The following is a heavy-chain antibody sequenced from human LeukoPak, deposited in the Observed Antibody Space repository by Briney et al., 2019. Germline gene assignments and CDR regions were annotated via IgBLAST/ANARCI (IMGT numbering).Heavy chain of an antibody. CDR1: GFTFSSYA. D-gene: IGHD3-10*01. Sequence: GGSLRLSCAASGFTFSSYAMSWVRQAPGKGLEWVSAISGSGGSTYYADSVKGRFTISRGNSKNTLYLQMNSLRAEDTAVYYCAKGPSHITMVRGAYDYWGQGTLVTVSS. CDR3: AKGPSHITMVRGAYDY. CDR2: ISGSGGST. V-gene: IGHV3-23*01. J-gene: IGHJ4*02.